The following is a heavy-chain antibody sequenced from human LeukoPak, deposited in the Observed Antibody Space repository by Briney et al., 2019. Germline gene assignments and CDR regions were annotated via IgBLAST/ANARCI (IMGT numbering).Heavy chain of an antibody. D-gene: IGHD3-22*01. CDR1: GFTFSSYW. V-gene: IGHV3-74*01. CDR3: ARDPYYDSSGYYGY. CDR2: INSDAGST. J-gene: IGHJ4*01. Sequence: GGSLRLSCAASGFTFSSYWMHWVRQAPGKGLVWVSRINSDAGSTSYADSVKGRFTISRDNAKNTLYLQMNSLRAEDTAVYYCARDPYYDSSGYYGYWGQGTMVTVSS.